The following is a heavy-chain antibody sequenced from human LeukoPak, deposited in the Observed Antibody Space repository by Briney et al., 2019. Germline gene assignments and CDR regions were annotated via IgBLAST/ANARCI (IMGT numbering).Heavy chain of an antibody. Sequence: GASVKVSCKASGGTFSSYAISWVRQAPGQGLEWMGWINPNSGGTNYAQKFQGRVTMTRDTSISTAYMELSRLRSGDTAVYYCARESGKDSWFDPWGQGTLVTVSS. D-gene: IGHD1-14*01. J-gene: IGHJ5*02. V-gene: IGHV1-2*02. CDR3: ARESGKDSWFDP. CDR1: GGTFSSYA. CDR2: INPNSGGT.